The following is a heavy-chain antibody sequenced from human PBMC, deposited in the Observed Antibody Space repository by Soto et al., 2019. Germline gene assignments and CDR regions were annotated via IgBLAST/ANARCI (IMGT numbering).Heavy chain of an antibody. D-gene: IGHD2-15*01. CDR1: GFTFSSYS. J-gene: IGHJ6*03. V-gene: IGHV3-21*01. CDR3: ARYYCSGGSACQDDYYMDV. CDR2: ISSSSSYI. Sequence: PGGSLRLSCAASGFTFSSYSMNWVRQAPGKGLEWVSSISSSSSYIYYADSVKGRFTISRDNAKNSLYLQMNSLRAEDTAVYYCARYYCSGGSACQDDYYMDVWGKGTTVTVSS.